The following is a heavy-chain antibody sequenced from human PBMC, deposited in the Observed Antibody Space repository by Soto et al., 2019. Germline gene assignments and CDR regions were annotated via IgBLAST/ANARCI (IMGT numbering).Heavy chain of an antibody. Sequence: QVQLVQSGAEVKKPGASVKVSCKASGYTFTSYYMHWVRQAPGQGLEWMGIINPSGGSTSYAQKFQGRVTMSRDTSTSTVYMELSSLRSEDTAVYYCARSVMRTGRGDYWGQGTLVTVSS. V-gene: IGHV1-46*03. J-gene: IGHJ4*02. CDR3: ARSVMRTGRGDY. CDR2: INPSGGST. CDR1: GYTFTSYY. D-gene: IGHD3-9*01.